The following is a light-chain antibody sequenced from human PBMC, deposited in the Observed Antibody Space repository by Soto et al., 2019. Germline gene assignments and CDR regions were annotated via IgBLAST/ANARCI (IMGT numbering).Light chain of an antibody. CDR1: QSVSSY. V-gene: IGKV3-11*01. J-gene: IGKJ5*01. CDR2: DAS. CDR3: QQLNSYPIT. Sequence: EIVLTQSPGTLSLSPGERATLSCRASQSVSSYLAWYQQKPGQAPRLLIYDASNRATGIPARFSGSGSGTDFTLTISSLEPEDFATYYCQQLNSYPITFGQGTRLEIK.